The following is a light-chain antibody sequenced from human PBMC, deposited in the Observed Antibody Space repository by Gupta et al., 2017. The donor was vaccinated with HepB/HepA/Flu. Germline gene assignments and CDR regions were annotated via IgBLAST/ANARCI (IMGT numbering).Light chain of an antibody. CDR1: SSNIGNNY. Sequence: QSVLTQPPSVSAAPGQKVTISCSGSSSNIGNNYVSWYQQLPGTAPKLLIYENNKRPSGIPDRFSGSKSGTSATLGITELQTGDEADYYCGTWDSSLSAGVFVGRTKLTVL. CDR2: ENN. CDR3: GTWDSSLSAGV. V-gene: IGLV1-51*02. J-gene: IGLJ3*02.